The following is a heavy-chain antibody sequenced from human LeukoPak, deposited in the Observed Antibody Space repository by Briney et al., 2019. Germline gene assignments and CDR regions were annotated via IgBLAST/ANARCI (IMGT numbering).Heavy chain of an antibody. Sequence: PGGSLRLSCAASGFTFSSYSMNWVRQAPGKGLEWVSSISSSSSYIYYADSVKGRFTISRDNAKNSLYLQMNSLRAEDTAVYYCARDRVGATPKPFDYWGQGTPVTVSS. CDR2: ISSSSSYI. CDR3: ARDRVGATPKPFDY. V-gene: IGHV3-21*01. J-gene: IGHJ4*02. D-gene: IGHD1-26*01. CDR1: GFTFSSYS.